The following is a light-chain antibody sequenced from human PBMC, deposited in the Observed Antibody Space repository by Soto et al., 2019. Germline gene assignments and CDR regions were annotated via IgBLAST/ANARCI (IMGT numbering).Light chain of an antibody. CDR1: QSVSSN. V-gene: IGKV3-15*01. CDR2: VAS. Sequence: IVMTQSPATLSVSPGERATLSCRASQSVSSNLAWYQQKPGQTPKLLIYVASTRATGIPARFSGSGSGTEFTLTISSLQSEDFAVYYCQQYNVWPLPFGGGTKVEFK. J-gene: IGKJ4*01. CDR3: QQYNVWPLP.